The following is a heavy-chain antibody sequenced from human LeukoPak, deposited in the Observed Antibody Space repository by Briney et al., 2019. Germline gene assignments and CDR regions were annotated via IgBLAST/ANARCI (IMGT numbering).Heavy chain of an antibody. J-gene: IGHJ4*02. Sequence: SETLSLTCTVSGGSISSYYWGWIRQPPGKGLEWIGSIYYSGSTYYNPSLKSRVTISVDTSKNQFSLKLSSVTAADTAVYYCARHSKVATDFDYWGQGTLVTVSS. V-gene: IGHV4-39*01. CDR3: ARHSKVATDFDY. CDR1: GGSISSYY. CDR2: IYYSGST. D-gene: IGHD5-12*01.